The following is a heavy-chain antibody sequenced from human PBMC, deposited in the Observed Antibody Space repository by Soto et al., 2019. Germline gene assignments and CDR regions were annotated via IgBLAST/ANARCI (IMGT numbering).Heavy chain of an antibody. V-gene: IGHV1-46*01. CDR1: GYTFTNYY. CDR2: INPTGGST. D-gene: IGHD2-21*01. CDR3: ARHLAAGDL. Sequence: QVHLVQSGAEVKKPGASVKVSCKASGYTFTNYYIHWVRQAPGHGLEWMAIINPTGGSTNYAQKFKGRVTLTMDTSTSTVYMELSSLTSEDTAMYYCARHLAAGDLWVQGTLVTVSS. J-gene: IGHJ4*02.